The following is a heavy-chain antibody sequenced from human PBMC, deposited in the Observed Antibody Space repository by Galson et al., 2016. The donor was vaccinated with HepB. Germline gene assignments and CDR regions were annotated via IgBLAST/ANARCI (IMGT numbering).Heavy chain of an antibody. Sequence: SLRLSCAASGFTFSYYSMNWVRQAPGKGLEWVSFISSSSSYIYYADSVKGRFTISRDNAKNSLYLQTNSLRAEDTAVYYCARVLPAADSYYYYGMDVWGKGTTVPVSS. J-gene: IGHJ6*04. CDR3: ARVLPAADSYYYYGMDV. V-gene: IGHV3-21*01. D-gene: IGHD2-2*01. CDR1: GFTFSYYS. CDR2: ISSSSSYI.